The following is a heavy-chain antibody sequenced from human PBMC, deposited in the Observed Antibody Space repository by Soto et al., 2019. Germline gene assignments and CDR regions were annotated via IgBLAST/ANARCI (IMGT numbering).Heavy chain of an antibody. V-gene: IGHV1-3*01. CDR2: INAGNGNT. CDR1: GYTFTSYT. J-gene: IGHJ6*02. D-gene: IGHD2-15*01. Sequence: QVQLVQSGAEVKKPGASVKVSCKASGYTFTSYTIHSVRQAPGQRLEWMGWINAGNGNTKYSQKFQGRVTFTRDTSASTAYMELSSLRSEDTAVYYCASSAGIYYSYVMDVWGQGTTVTVSS. CDR3: ASSAGIYYSYVMDV.